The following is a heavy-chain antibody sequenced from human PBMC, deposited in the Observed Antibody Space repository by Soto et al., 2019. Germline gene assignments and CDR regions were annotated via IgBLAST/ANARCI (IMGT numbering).Heavy chain of an antibody. Sequence: QIPLVQSGAEVKKPGASVKVSCKASGYTFTSYGISWVRQAPGQGLEWMGWISAYNGNRNYAQKVQGRVTMTTDTSTNTAYMEVRSLRSDDTAVYYCARDQVGATGDYWGKGTLVTVSS. J-gene: IGHJ4*02. CDR3: ARDQVGATGDY. V-gene: IGHV1-18*01. CDR2: ISAYNGNR. CDR1: GYTFTSYG. D-gene: IGHD1-26*01.